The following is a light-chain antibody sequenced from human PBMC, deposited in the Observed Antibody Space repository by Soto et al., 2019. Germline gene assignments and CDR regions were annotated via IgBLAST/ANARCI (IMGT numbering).Light chain of an antibody. CDR3: QKYNNSPRT. CDR1: QGISNY. CDR2: AAS. Sequence: DIQMTQSPSSLSASVGDTVTITCRASQGISNYLAWYQQKPGPVPNLLIYAASTLQSGVPSRFSGSGSGTDFTLTSSSLRPEDVATYYCQKYNNSPRTFGQGTKVEI. V-gene: IGKV1-27*01. J-gene: IGKJ1*01.